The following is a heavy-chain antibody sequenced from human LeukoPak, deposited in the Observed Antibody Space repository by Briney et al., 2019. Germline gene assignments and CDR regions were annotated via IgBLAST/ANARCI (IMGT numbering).Heavy chain of an antibody. CDR2: INHSGIT. J-gene: IGHJ4*02. CDR3: ARAGVFGVVINFDY. D-gene: IGHD3-3*01. Sequence: PSETLSLTCAVYGGSFSGYYWSWIRHPPGKGLEWIGEINHSGITNYNPSLKSRVTISVDTSKNQFSLKLSSVTAADTAVYYCARAGVFGVVINFDYWGQGTLVTVSS. V-gene: IGHV4-34*01. CDR1: GGSFSGYY.